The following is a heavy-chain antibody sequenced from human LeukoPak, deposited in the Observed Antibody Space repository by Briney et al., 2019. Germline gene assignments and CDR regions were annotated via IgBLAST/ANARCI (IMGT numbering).Heavy chain of an antibody. CDR2: IYYSGST. J-gene: IGHJ4*02. D-gene: IGHD6-19*01. Sequence: KPSETLSLTCTVSGGSISGYYWTWIQQPPGKGLEWIGYIYYSGSTNYNPSLKSRVTISVDTSRNHFSLKLISVTAADTAVYYCARLGYNSGWPDYWGQGTLVTVSS. CDR1: GGSISGYY. V-gene: IGHV4-59*08. CDR3: ARLGYNSGWPDY.